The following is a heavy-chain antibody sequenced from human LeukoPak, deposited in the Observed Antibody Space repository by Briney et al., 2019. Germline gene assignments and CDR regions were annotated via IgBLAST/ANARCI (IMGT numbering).Heavy chain of an antibody. CDR2: IIPIFGTA. CDR1: GGTFSSYA. Sequence: ASVKVSCQASGGTFSSYAISWVRQAPGQGLEWMGGIIPIFGTANYAQKFQGRVTITADESTSTAYMELSSLRSEDTAVYYCARVVKSLYYYYYMDVWGKGTTVTISS. V-gene: IGHV1-69*13. CDR3: ARVVKSLYYYYYMDV. J-gene: IGHJ6*03.